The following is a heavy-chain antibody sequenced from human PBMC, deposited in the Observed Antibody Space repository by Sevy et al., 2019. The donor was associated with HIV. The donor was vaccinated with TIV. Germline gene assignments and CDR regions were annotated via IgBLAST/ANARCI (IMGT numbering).Heavy chain of an antibody. D-gene: IGHD2-15*01. J-gene: IGHJ4*02. Sequence: GGSLRLSCAASGIIFSSYAMHWVRQAPGKGLEWVAVMSFDGSNKYYADYVKGRFTISRDNSKKTLYLQMNSLRTEDTAVYYCARGRSPDIVVVHPTFDYWGQGTLVTVSS. V-gene: IGHV3-30*04. CDR1: GIIFSSYA. CDR3: ARGRSPDIVVVHPTFDY. CDR2: MSFDGSNK.